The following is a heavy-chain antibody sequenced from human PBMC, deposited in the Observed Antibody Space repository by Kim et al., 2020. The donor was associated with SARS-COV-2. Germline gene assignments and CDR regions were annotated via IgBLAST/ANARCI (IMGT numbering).Heavy chain of an antibody. CDR3: ARGQEGDIAAAGTLDWYFEL. V-gene: IGHV3-13*01. CDR2: IGTAGDT. CDR1: GFTFSSYD. D-gene: IGHD6-13*01. Sequence: GGSLRLSCAASGFTFSSYDMHWVRQATGKGLEWVSAIGTAGDTYYPGSVKDRFTISRENAKNSLYLQMNSLRAGDTAVYYCARGQEGDIAAAGTLDWYFELWGRGALVTVSS. J-gene: IGHJ2*01.